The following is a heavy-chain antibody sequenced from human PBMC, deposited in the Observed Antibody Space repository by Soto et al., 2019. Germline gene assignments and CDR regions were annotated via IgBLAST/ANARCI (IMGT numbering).Heavy chain of an antibody. CDR1: GGTFSSYA. CDR2: IIPIFGTA. CDR3: AREYENGRGNWTYYDCWSSYSGDAFDI. D-gene: IGHD3-3*01. J-gene: IGHJ3*02. Sequence: ASVKVSCKASGGTFSSYAISWVRQAPGQGLEWMGGIIPIFGTANYAQKFQGRVTITADESTSTAYMELSSLRSEDTAVYYCAREYENGRGNWTYYDCWSSYSGDAFDIWVKGTMATFSS. V-gene: IGHV1-69*13.